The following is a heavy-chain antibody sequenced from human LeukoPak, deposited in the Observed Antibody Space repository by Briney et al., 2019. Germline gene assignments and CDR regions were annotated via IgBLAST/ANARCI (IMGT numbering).Heavy chain of an antibody. CDR2: INSDGSST. J-gene: IGHJ3*02. D-gene: IGHD1-26*01. V-gene: IGHV3-74*01. Sequence: GGSLRLSCAASGFTFSSYWMHWVRQAPGKGLVWVSRINSDGSSTSYADSVKGRFTISRDNAKNTLYLQMDSLRAEDTAVYYCARDRRGSYYGAFDIWGQGTMVTVSS. CDR1: GFTFSSYW. CDR3: ARDRRGSYYGAFDI.